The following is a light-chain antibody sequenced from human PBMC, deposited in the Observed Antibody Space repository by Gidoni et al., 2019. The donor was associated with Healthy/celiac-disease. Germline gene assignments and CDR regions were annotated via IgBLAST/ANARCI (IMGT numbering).Light chain of an antibody. CDR3: QQYYSYPPLT. J-gene: IGKJ4*01. V-gene: IGKV1-8*01. CDR2: AAS. CDR1: QGISSY. Sequence: IRLTQSSSSFSASTGDRVTITCRASQGISSYLAWYQPKPGKAPKLLIYAASTLQSGVPSRFSGSGSGTDFTLTISCLQSEDFATYYCQQYYSYPPLTFGGGTKVEIK.